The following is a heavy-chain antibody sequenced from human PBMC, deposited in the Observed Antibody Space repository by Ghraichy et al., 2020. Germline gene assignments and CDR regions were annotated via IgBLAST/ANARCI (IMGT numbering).Heavy chain of an antibody. D-gene: IGHD3-10*01. CDR1: GFTFSNFA. CDR3: AKAVWFGELFAMDV. CDR2: MNGRGSTT. Sequence: GGSLRLSCAASGFTFSNFAMNWVRQAPGKGLEWVSVMNGRGSTTYHAESVKGRFTISRDNSKNTVYLQMNSLRSEDTAVYYCAKAVWFGELFAMDVWGKETTVTVSS. J-gene: IGHJ6*04. V-gene: IGHV3-23*01.